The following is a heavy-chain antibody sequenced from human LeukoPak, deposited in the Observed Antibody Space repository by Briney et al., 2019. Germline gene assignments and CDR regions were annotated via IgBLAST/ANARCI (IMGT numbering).Heavy chain of an antibody. CDR3: ARDRSGIAAAGTWFDP. V-gene: IGHV4-61*01. D-gene: IGHD6-13*01. CDR2: IYYSGST. J-gene: IGHJ5*02. Sequence: SSETLSLTCTVSGGSISSSIYYWAWIRQPPGKGLEGIGYIYYSGSTNYNPSLKSRVTISVDTSKNQCSLKLSSVTAADTAVYYCARDRSGIAAAGTWFDPWGQGTLVTVSS. CDR1: GGSISSSIYY.